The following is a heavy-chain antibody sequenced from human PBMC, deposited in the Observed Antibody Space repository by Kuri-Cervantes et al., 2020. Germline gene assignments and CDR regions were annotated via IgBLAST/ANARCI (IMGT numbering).Heavy chain of an antibody. J-gene: IGHJ6*02. V-gene: IGHV1-3*01. D-gene: IGHD3-16*01. CDR1: GYTFTSYA. Sequence: ASVKVSCKASGYTFTSYAMHWVCQAPGQRLEWMGWINAGNGNTKYSQKFQGRVTITRDTSASTAYMELSSLRSEDTAVYYCARGFPSTPGERSWFYYYYGMDVWGQGTTVTVSS. CDR3: ARGFPSTPGERSWFYYYYGMDV. CDR2: INAGNGNT.